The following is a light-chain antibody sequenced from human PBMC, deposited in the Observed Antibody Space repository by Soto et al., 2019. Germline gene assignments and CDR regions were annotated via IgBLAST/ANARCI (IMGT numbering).Light chain of an antibody. CDR2: KIS. J-gene: IGKJ1*01. V-gene: IGKV2-24*01. CDR3: VQVTHFPWP. Sequence: DIVMTQTPLSSPVTLGQPVSISCRSSQRLVHSNGKTYLSWLHQRPGQPPRLVIYKISERFSGVPDRFSGSDARTDFKLRNSGVEAEDVWVYYCVQVTHFPWPFGQWPKVEVK. CDR1: QRLVHSNGKTY.